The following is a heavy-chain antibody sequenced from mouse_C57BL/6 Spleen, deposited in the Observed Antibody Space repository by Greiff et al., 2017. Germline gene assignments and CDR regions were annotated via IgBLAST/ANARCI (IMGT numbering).Heavy chain of an antibody. CDR1: GYTFTSYW. Sequence: QVQLKQPGAELVKPGASVKLSSKASGYTFTSYWMHWVKQRPGRGLEWIGRIDPNSGGTKYNEKVKSKATLTVDKPSSTAYMQLSSQTSADSAGYYCARGNYEDSSYAMDYWGQGTSVTVSS. D-gene: IGHD1-1*01. J-gene: IGHJ4*01. CDR3: ARGNYEDSSYAMDY. CDR2: IDPNSGGT. V-gene: IGHV1-62-3*01.